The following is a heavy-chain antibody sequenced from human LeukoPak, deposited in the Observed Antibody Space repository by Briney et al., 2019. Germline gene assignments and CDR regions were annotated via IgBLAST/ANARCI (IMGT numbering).Heavy chain of an antibody. Sequence: GRSLRLSCAASGFTFSSCGMHWVRQAPGKGLEWVAVISYDGSNKYYADSVKGRFTISRDNSKNTLYLQMNSLRAEDTAVYYCAKDRYSSGRGPFDYWGQGTLVTVSS. J-gene: IGHJ4*02. D-gene: IGHD6-19*01. CDR3: AKDRYSSGRGPFDY. V-gene: IGHV3-30*18. CDR2: ISYDGSNK. CDR1: GFTFSSCG.